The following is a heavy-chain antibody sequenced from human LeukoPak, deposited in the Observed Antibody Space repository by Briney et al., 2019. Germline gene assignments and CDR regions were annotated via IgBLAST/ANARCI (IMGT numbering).Heavy chain of an antibody. Sequence: PGGSLRLSCAASGFTFSDYYMSWIRQAPGKGLEWVSYISSSGSTIYYADSVQRRFTTSSDNAKNNLFLQMNSLRAEDTAVYYCAREGRLAVVPNWGQGTLVNVPS. D-gene: IGHD3-3*01. J-gene: IGHJ4*01. V-gene: IGHV3-11*01. CDR1: GFTFSDYY. CDR3: AREGRLAVVPN. CDR2: ISSSGSTI.